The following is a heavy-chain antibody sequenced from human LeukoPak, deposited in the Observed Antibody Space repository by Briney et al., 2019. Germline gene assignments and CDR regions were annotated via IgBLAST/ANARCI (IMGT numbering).Heavy chain of an antibody. CDR3: ARDGTSIVGSLDY. V-gene: IGHV3-7*05. CDR1: GFSFSTYY. J-gene: IGHJ4*02. Sequence: GGSLRLSCAASGFSFSTYYVNWVRQAPGKGLEWVASIKQDGSEKYYVDSVKGRFTISRDNAKNSLYLQMNSLRAEDTAVYYCARDGTSIVGSLDYWGQGTLVTVSS. CDR2: IKQDGSEK. D-gene: IGHD1-26*01.